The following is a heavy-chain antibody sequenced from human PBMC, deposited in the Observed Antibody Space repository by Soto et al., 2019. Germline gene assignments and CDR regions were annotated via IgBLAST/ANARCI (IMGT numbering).Heavy chain of an antibody. CDR3: AREYLDYGPDV. J-gene: IGHJ6*02. CDR1: GFSFGRYA. Sequence: GGSLRLSCAASGFSFGRYAMRWVRQAPGKGLEWVASIPYDGGNRKYADSVKGRFTISRDNAKDMLYLHMSSLGPDDTSVYYCAREYLDYGPDVWGQGTSVTVSS. CDR2: IPYDGGNR. V-gene: IGHV3-30-3*01.